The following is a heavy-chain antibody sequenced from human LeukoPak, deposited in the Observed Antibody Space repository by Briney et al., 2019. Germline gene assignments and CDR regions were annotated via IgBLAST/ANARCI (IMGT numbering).Heavy chain of an antibody. CDR1: GYSFTTYW. J-gene: IGHJ4*02. D-gene: IGHD5-12*01. CDR2: IYPGDSDT. Sequence: GESLKISCKGSGYSFTTYWIGWVRQMPGKGLEWMGIIYPGDSDTRYSPSFQGQVTISADKSISTAYLQWSSLKASDTAMYYCARRIHKRYSGYDQEGYFDYWGQGTLVTVSS. V-gene: IGHV5-51*01. CDR3: ARRIHKRYSGYDQEGYFDY.